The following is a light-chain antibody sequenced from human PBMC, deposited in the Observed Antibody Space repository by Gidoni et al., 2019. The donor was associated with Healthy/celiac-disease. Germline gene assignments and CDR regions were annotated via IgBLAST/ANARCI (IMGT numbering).Light chain of an antibody. CDR3: QQLNSYPCT. Sequence: DIQWTQSPSVRSASVGDRVTITCRASQGLSSYLAWYQQKPGKAPKLLIYAASTLQSGVPSRFSGSGSGTEFTLTISSLQPEDFAIYYCQQLNSYPCTFGHGTKVDIK. CDR1: QGLSSY. J-gene: IGKJ3*01. V-gene: IGKV1-9*01. CDR2: AAS.